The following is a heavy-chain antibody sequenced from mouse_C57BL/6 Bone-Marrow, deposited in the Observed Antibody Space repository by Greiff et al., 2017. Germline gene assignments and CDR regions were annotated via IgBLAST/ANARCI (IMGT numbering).Heavy chain of an antibody. CDR1: GYTFTDYY. V-gene: IGHV1-26*01. CDR3: ARRDYGSSPWFAY. J-gene: IGHJ3*01. D-gene: IGHD1-1*01. CDR2: LNPNNGGT. Sequence: EVQLQQSGPELVKPGASVKISCKASGYTFTDYYMNWVKQSHGKSLEWVGDLNPNNGGTSYNQKFKGKATLTVDKSSSTAYMELRSLTSEDSAVYYCARRDYGSSPWFAYWGQGTLVTVSA.